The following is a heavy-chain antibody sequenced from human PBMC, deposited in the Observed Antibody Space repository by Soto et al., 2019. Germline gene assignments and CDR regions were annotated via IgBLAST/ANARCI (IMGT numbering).Heavy chain of an antibody. CDR1: GFSFTNYG. CDR2: ISSDGNNK. CDR3: AAGLYFFDY. V-gene: IGHV3-30*03. Sequence: QVQLVESGGGVVQPGKSLRLSCAASGFSFTNYGMNWVRQAPGKGLEWVTLISSDGNNKYYAESVKGRFTISRDNSKNTLYLQMNSLRAEDTAVYYYAAGLYFFDYCGQGTLVTVSS. D-gene: IGHD3-16*01. J-gene: IGHJ4*02.